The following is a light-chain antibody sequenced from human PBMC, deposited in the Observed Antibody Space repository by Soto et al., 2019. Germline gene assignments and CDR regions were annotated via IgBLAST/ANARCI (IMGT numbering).Light chain of an antibody. CDR3: QQRNVWPPVT. V-gene: IGKV3-11*01. CDR2: GAF. CDR1: PSVTNF. Sequence: EIVFSPSPATLSLSPGERVTLSCRASPSVTNFLAWYQQKPGQAPRLLIYGAFNRATGIPARFSGSGSGTDFTLTISSLEPEDSAVYYCQQRNVWPPVTFGQGTRLEIK. J-gene: IGKJ5*01.